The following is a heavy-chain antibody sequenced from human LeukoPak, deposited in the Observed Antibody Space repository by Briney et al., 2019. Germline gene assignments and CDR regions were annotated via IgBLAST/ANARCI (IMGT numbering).Heavy chain of an antibody. CDR1: GGTISSSSYY. CDR2: IYYSGST. Sequence: SETLSLTCTISGGTISSSSYYWGWIRQPPGKGLEWIGSIYYSGSTYYSPPLKSRVTISVDTSKNQFSLKLSSVTAADTAVYYCSRDSVVIFPLYGMDVWGQGTTVTVSS. D-gene: IGHD3-22*01. CDR3: SRDSVVIFPLYGMDV. V-gene: IGHV4-39*07. J-gene: IGHJ6*02.